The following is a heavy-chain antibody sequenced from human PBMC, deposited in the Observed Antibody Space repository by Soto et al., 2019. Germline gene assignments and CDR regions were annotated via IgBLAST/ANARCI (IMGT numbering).Heavy chain of an antibody. V-gene: IGHV1-69*06. CDR1: GGTFSSYA. CDR2: IIPICGTA. Sequence: QVQLVQSGAEVKKPGSSVKVSCKASGGTFSSYAISWVRQAPGQVLECMGGIIPICGTANYAQKFQGRVTITTDKSTSTAYMELSRLRSEDKAVYYCARPSAADYYGMDVWGHGTTFTVSS. D-gene: IGHD6-25*01. J-gene: IGHJ6*02. CDR3: ARPSAADYYGMDV.